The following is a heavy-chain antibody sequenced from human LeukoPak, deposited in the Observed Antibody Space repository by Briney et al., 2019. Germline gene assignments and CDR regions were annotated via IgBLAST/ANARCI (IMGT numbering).Heavy chain of an antibody. Sequence: GGSLRLSCAASGFTFSSYAMSWVRQAPGKGLEWVSAISGSGGSTYYADSVKGRFTISRDNSKNTLYLQMNSLRAEDTAVYYCANREAWDSSGYSDYWGQGTLVTVPS. CDR2: ISGSGGST. D-gene: IGHD3-22*01. J-gene: IGHJ4*02. CDR3: ANREAWDSSGYSDY. V-gene: IGHV3-23*01. CDR1: GFTFSSYA.